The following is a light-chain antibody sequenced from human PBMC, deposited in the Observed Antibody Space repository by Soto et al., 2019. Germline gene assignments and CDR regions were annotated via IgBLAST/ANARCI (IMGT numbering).Light chain of an antibody. CDR1: SSDVGRYNL. J-gene: IGLJ3*02. CDR2: EVT. Sequence: QSVLTQPASVSGSPGQSITISCTGTSSDVGRYNLVSWYQQHPGKAPKLMIYEVTKRPSGISNRFSGSKSGNTASLTISGLQAEDEAHYYCCSYAGTSNYWVFGGGTKLTVL. V-gene: IGLV2-23*02. CDR3: CSYAGTSNYWV.